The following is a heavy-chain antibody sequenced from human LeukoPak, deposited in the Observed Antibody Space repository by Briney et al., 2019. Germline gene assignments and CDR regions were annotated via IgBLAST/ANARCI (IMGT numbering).Heavy chain of an antibody. V-gene: IGHV3-53*01. Sequence: PGGSLRLSCAASGFTVSSNYMSWVRQAPGKGLEWVSVIYSGGSTYYADSVKGRFTISRDNSKNTLYLQMNSLRAEDTAVYYCAREEVGSYGYYFDYWGQGTLVTVSS. D-gene: IGHD5-18*01. CDR3: AREEVGSYGYYFDY. J-gene: IGHJ4*02. CDR1: GFTVSSNY. CDR2: IYSGGST.